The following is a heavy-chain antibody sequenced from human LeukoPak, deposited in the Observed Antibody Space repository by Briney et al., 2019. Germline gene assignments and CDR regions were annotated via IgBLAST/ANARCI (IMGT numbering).Heavy chain of an antibody. J-gene: IGHJ5*02. CDR3: ANSPHDCSSTSCLGLTWFDP. CDR1: GFSFSSYA. Sequence: SGGSLRLSCAASGFSFSSYAMSWVRQAPGKGLEWVSAISGSGGSTYYADSVKGRFTISRDNSKNALYLQMNSLRAEDTAVYYCANSPHDCSSTSCLGLTWFDPWGQGTLVTVSS. CDR2: ISGSGGST. D-gene: IGHD2-2*01. V-gene: IGHV3-23*01.